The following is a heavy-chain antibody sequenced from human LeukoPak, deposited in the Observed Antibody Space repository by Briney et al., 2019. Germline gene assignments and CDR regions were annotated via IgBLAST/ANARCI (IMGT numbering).Heavy chain of an antibody. CDR1: GFAFSSYA. CDR2: TTGSGVGT. J-gene: IGHJ4*02. CDR3: AKDPNGDYIGALDY. V-gene: IGHV3-23*01. Sequence: GGSLRLSCAASGFAFSSYALTWVRQTPGKRLEWVSSTTGSGVGTKYADSVKGRFTISRDNSKNTLYLQMNSLTVEDTAIYYCAKDPNGDYIGALDYWGQGTLVTVSS. D-gene: IGHD2-8*01.